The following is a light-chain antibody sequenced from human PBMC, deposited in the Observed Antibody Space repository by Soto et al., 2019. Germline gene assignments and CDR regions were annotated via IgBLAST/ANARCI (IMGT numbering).Light chain of an antibody. Sequence: DIQMTQSPSTLSASVGDRVIITCRASQTVERWMAWYQQKPGKAPKLLISDVSTLERGVPSRFSGSGSATEFTLTISGLQPDDFATYYCQQYKDYVYTFGQGTKVDI. CDR3: QQYKDYVYT. V-gene: IGKV1-5*01. J-gene: IGKJ2*01. CDR1: QTVERW. CDR2: DVS.